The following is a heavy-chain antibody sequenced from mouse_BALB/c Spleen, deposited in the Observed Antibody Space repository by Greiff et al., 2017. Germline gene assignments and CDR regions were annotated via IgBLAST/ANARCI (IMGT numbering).Heavy chain of an antibody. V-gene: IGHV5-6*01. CDR1: GFTFTSYG. Sequence: EVQLVESGGDLVKPGGSLKLSCAASGFTFTSYGMSWVRQTPDKRLEWVAIISSGGSYTYYPDSVKGRFIISRDNAKYTLYLQMSSLKSEDTAMSYYSREKNWDDAMDYWGQGTSVTVSS. D-gene: IGHD4-1*01. J-gene: IGHJ4*01. CDR2: ISSGGSYT. CDR3: SREKNWDDAMDY.